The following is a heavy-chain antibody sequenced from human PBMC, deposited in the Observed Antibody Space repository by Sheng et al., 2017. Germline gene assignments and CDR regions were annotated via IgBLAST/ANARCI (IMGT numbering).Heavy chain of an antibody. V-gene: IGHV3-30*18. J-gene: IGHJ4*02. CDR1: GFTFSSYG. D-gene: IGHD1-26*01. Sequence: QVQLVESGGGVVQPGRSLRLSCAASGFTFSSYGMHWVRQAPGKGLEWVAVISYDGSNKYYADSVKGRFTISRDNSKNTLYLQMNSLRAEDTAVYYCAKDMDSGRLLTRLLSLYYWGRGNPWSPSPQ. CDR3: AKDMDSGRLLTRLLSLYY. CDR2: ISYDGSNK.